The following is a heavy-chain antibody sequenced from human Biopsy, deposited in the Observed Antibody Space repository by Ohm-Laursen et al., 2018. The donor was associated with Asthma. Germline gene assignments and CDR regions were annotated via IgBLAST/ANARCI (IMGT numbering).Heavy chain of an antibody. V-gene: IGHV1-69*13. CDR1: GYTFINYA. CDR3: ARGYSGSDRIVYYYSGLEV. D-gene: IGHD5-12*01. J-gene: IGHJ6*02. CDR2: LIPVLGTP. Sequence: ASVKVSCKVSGYTFINYAIHWVRQAPGQRLEWMGGLIPVLGTPDHAQMFEGRVTITADESTSTAYMELSSLSSEDTAVYYCARGYSGSDRIVYYYSGLEVWGQGTTVTVSS.